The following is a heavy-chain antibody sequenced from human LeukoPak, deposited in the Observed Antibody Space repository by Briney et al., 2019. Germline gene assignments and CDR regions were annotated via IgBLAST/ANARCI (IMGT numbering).Heavy chain of an antibody. D-gene: IGHD3-22*01. Sequence: GGSLRLSCAASGFTFSSYWMSWLRQAPAKGLEWVANIKQDGSEKYYVDSVKGRFTISRDNAKNSLYLQMNSLRAEDTAVYYCARDNWDSSSDYSGQGTLVTVSS. CDR3: ARDNWDSSSDY. J-gene: IGHJ4*02. CDR1: GFTFSSYW. CDR2: IKQDGSEK. V-gene: IGHV3-7*01.